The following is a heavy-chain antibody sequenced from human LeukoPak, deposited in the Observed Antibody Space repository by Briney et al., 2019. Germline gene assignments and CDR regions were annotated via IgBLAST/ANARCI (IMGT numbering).Heavy chain of an antibody. V-gene: IGHV4-38-2*01. Sequence: PSETLSLTCAVSGYSISSGYYWGWIRQPPGKGLEWIGSIYHSGSTCYNPSLKSRVTISVDTSKNQFSLKLSSVTAADTAVYYCARTPGINWFDPWGQGTLGTVSS. CDR1: GYSISSGYY. CDR3: ARTPGINWFDP. D-gene: IGHD1-1*01. CDR2: IYHSGST. J-gene: IGHJ5*02.